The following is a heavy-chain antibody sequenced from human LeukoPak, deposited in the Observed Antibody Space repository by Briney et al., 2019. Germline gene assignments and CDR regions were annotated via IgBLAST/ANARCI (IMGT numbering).Heavy chain of an antibody. CDR1: GFIFSSQW. CDR2: IKRDGSET. Sequence: PGGSLRLSCEASGFIFSSQWTSWVRQAPGKGLEWVANIKRDGSETYYVNSVKGRFTISRDNAKNSLFLQMNSLRVEDTAVYYCASLDTAMVTWRDNWGQGTLVTVSS. CDR3: ASLDTAMVTWRDN. D-gene: IGHD5-18*01. V-gene: IGHV3-7*03. J-gene: IGHJ4*02.